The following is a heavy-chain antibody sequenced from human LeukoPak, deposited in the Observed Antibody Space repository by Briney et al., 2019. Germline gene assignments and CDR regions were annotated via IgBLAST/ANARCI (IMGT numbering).Heavy chain of an antibody. Sequence: PGGSLRLSCAGSAFTFSSYSMNWVRQAPGKGLEWLTYVSSSSSIIYSADSVKGRFTVSRDNAKNSLYLQMNSLRAEDTAVYYCARGTHQLWFLDYWGQGTLVTVSS. CDR1: AFTFSSYS. J-gene: IGHJ4*02. V-gene: IGHV3-48*01. D-gene: IGHD5-18*01. CDR2: VSSSSSII. CDR3: ARGTHQLWFLDY.